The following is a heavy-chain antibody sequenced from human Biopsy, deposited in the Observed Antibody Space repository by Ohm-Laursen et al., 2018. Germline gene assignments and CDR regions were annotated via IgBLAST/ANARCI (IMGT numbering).Heavy chain of an antibody. V-gene: IGHV4-61*03. CDR1: GGSVSSGSYC. J-gene: IGHJ4*02. CDR2: IYYSGST. Sequence: SDTLSLTCTVSGGSVSSGSYCWSWIRQPPGKGLEWIGYIYYSGSTNYNPTLKSRVTISVDRSKNHFSLELSSVTAADTAVYYCARVGVGAPSIDYFDSWGQGALVTVSS. CDR3: ARVGVGAPSIDYFDS. D-gene: IGHD1-26*01.